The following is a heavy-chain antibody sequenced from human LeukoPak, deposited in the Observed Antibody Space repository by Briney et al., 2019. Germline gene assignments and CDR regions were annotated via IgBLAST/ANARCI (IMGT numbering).Heavy chain of an antibody. D-gene: IGHD6-13*01. CDR3: AREESLLQQSYFDY. J-gene: IGHJ4*02. V-gene: IGHV3-48*03. CDR2: ISSSGSTI. CDR1: GFTFSSYE. Sequence: GGSLRLSCAASGFTFSSYEMNWVRQAPGKGLEWVLYISSSGSTIYYADSVKGRFTISRDNAKNSLYLQMNSLRAEDTAVYYCAREESLLQQSYFDYWGQGTLVTVSS.